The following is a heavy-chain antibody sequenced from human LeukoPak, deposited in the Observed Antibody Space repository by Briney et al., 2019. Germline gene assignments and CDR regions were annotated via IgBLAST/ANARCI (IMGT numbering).Heavy chain of an antibody. J-gene: IGHJ4*02. Sequence: GRSLRLSCAASSFTFSLYGMHWVRQAPGKGLEWVAVISYDGSKKYYVDSVKGRFTISRDNSKNTLYLQMNSLRTGDTAVYYCAKDLAVYGSGSYSHYFDYWGQGTLVTVSS. D-gene: IGHD3-10*01. CDR2: ISYDGSKK. CDR3: AKDLAVYGSGSYSHYFDY. CDR1: SFTFSLYG. V-gene: IGHV3-30*18.